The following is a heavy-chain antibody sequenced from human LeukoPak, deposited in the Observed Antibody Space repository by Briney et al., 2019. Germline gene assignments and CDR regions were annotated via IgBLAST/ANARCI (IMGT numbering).Heavy chain of an antibody. V-gene: IGHV3-30*02. CDR1: GFPFSDYG. CDR2: IRYDGNNK. D-gene: IGHD3-9*01. J-gene: IGHJ4*02. Sequence: GGSLRLSCAASGFPFSDYGMHWVRQAPGKGLEWVAFIRYDGNNKYYADSVKGRFTISRDNSKNTLYLQMNSLGAEDTAVYYCARGGGGNSDFLTTYTGASLSFDYWGQGALVTVSS. CDR3: ARGGGGNSDFLTTYTGASLSFDY.